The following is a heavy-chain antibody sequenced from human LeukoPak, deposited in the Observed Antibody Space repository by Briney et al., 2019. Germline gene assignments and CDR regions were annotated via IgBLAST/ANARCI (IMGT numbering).Heavy chain of an antibody. CDR3: ARDYYGIYYFDY. CDR2: IYTSGST. V-gene: IGHV4-4*07. J-gene: IGHJ4*02. CDR1: GVSISSYY. Sequence: SETLSLTCTVSGVSISSYYWSWIRQPAGKGLEWIGRIYTSGSTNYNPSLKSRVTMSVDTSKNHFSLKLSSVPAADTAVYYCARDYYGIYYFDYWGQGTLVTVSS. D-gene: IGHD3-10*01.